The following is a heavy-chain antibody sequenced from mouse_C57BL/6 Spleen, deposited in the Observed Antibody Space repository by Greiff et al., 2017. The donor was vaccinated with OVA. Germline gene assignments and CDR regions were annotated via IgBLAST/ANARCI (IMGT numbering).Heavy chain of an antibody. V-gene: IGHV1-76*01. CDR3: ARSTTVVAYYFDY. D-gene: IGHD1-1*01. Sequence: VQLQQSGAELVRPGASVKLSCKASGYTFTDYYINWVKQRPGQGLEWIARIYPGSGNTYYNEKFKGKATLTAEKSSSTAYMQLSSLTSEDSAVYFCARSTTVVAYYFDYWGQGTTLTVSS. CDR2: IYPGSGNT. CDR1: GYTFTDYY. J-gene: IGHJ2*01.